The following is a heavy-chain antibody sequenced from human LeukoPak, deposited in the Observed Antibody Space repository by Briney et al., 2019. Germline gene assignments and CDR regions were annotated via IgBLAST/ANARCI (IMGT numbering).Heavy chain of an antibody. V-gene: IGHV4-59*01. CDR1: GGSISSYY. Sequence: SETLSLTCTVSGGSISSYYWSWIRQPPGKGLEWIGYIYYSGSTNYNPSLKSRVTISVDTSKDQFSLKLSSVTAADTAVYYCAREKRQQLVLYYYYYMDVWGKGTTVTVSS. CDR3: AREKRQQLVLYYYYYMDV. CDR2: IYYSGST. D-gene: IGHD6-13*01. J-gene: IGHJ6*03.